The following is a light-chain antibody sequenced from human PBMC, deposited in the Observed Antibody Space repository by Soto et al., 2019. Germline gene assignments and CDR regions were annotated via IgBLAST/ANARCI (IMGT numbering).Light chain of an antibody. V-gene: IGLV1-51*02. CDR3: GTWDSSLRGYV. Sequence: QSVLTQPPSVSAAPGQTVTISCSGSSSNIGNNYVSWYQQLPGTAPKLLIYENNKRPSGIPDRFSGSKSGTSATLDITGLQTGDEADYYCGTWDSSLRGYVFGTGTKLTVL. J-gene: IGLJ1*01. CDR2: ENN. CDR1: SSNIGNNY.